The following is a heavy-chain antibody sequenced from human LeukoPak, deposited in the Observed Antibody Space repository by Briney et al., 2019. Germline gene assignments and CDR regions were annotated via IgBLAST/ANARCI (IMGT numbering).Heavy chain of an antibody. CDR1: GFTFSSYA. J-gene: IGHJ4*02. D-gene: IGHD3-3*01. CDR2: IYHSGST. V-gene: IGHV4-4*02. Sequence: GSLRLSCAASGFTFSSYAMHWVRQPPGKGLEWIGEIYHSGSTNYNPSLKSRVSMSVDKSKNQFSLKLSSVTAADTAVYYCATITIFGVANVDWGQGTLVTVSS. CDR3: ATITIFGVANVD.